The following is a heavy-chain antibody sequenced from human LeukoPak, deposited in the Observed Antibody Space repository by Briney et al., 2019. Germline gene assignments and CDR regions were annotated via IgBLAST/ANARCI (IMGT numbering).Heavy chain of an antibody. Sequence: GESLKISCKGSGYIFITHWIGWVRQMPGKGLEWMGIIYPGDSDARYSPSFQGQVTISADKSISTAYLQWSSLKASDTAMYYCATCYSVSDYFFDYWGQGTLVTVSS. D-gene: IGHD1-26*01. V-gene: IGHV5-51*01. CDR1: GYIFITHW. CDR2: IYPGDSDA. CDR3: ATCYSVSDYFFDY. J-gene: IGHJ4*02.